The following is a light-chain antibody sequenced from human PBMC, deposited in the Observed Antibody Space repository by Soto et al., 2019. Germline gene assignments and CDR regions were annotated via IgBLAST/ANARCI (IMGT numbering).Light chain of an antibody. V-gene: IGLV2-14*01. CDR3: ASFERSGTRV. Sequence: QSALTQPASVSGSPGQSITISCTGTSSDVGGYNYVSWYQQHPGKAPKLIIYEVTVRPSGVSSRFSGSKSGNTASLTISGLQADDEADYYCASFERSGTRVIGGGTKVTVL. CDR1: SSDVGGYNY. CDR2: EVT. J-gene: IGLJ2*01.